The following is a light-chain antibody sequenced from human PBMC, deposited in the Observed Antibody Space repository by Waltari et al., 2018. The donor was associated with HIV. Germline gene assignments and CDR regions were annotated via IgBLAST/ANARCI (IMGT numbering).Light chain of an antibody. CDR2: SNN. Sequence: QAVLTQPPSAPGIPGPIVTIPRSATGSNIRSNTVHWYQQLPGTAPKRLIYSNNQRPSGVPDRLSGSKSGTSASLAISGLQSEDEANYYCAAWDDSLIGPVFGGGTKLTVL. J-gene: IGLJ3*02. CDR3: AAWDDSLIGPV. CDR1: GSNIRSNT. V-gene: IGLV1-44*01.